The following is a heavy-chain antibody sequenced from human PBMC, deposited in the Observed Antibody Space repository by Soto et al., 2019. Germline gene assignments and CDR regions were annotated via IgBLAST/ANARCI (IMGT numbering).Heavy chain of an antibody. J-gene: IGHJ3*02. Sequence: GVSQRVSCTAAGCNFSSYGRRWVRQNTGKGLEWVSAIGTAGDTYYPGSVKGRFTISRENAKNSLYLQMNSLRAGDTAVYYCARGPTEYCSGGSCYRDGAFDIWGQGTMVTVS. D-gene: IGHD2-15*01. V-gene: IGHV3-13*01. CDR1: GCNFSSYG. CDR2: IGTAGDT. CDR3: ARGPTEYCSGGSCYRDGAFDI.